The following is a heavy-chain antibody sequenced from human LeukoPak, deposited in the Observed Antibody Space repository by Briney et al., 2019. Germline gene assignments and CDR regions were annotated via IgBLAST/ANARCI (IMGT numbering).Heavy chain of an antibody. CDR2: ISGSGIT. J-gene: IGHJ4*02. Sequence: SETLSLTCTVSGGSINSYWSWIRQPAGKGLEWIGRISGSGITTYNPSLKSRLSISIDTSKNQFSLKLMSVTAADTAVYYCARDRHWTNDWVFDYWGQGTLVTVSS. CDR3: ARDRHWTNDWVFDY. CDR1: GGSINSY. D-gene: IGHD1/OR15-1a*01. V-gene: IGHV4-4*07.